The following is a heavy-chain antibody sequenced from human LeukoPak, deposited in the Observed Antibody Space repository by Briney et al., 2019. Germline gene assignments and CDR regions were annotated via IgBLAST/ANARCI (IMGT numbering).Heavy chain of an antibody. CDR2: IFYRGEN. V-gene: IGHV4-39*01. CDR1: GGSISGSSYY. Sequence: SETLSLTCTVSGGSISGSSYYWGWIRQPPGKGLEWIGTIFYRGENYYSPSLKSRVTISVDTSKNQFSLKLSSVTAADTAVYYCARHAESGTYYSGFDFWGQGTLVTVSS. CDR3: ARHAESGTYYSGFDF. D-gene: IGHD1-26*01. J-gene: IGHJ4*02.